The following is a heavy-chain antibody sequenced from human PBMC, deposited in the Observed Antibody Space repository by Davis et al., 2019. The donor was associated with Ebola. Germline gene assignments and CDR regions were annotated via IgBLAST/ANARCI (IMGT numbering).Heavy chain of an antibody. Sequence: AASVKVSCKASGYTFTSYGISWVRQAPGQGLEWMGWISAYNGNTNYAQKLQGRVTMTTDTSTSTAYMELRSLRSDDTAVCYCARGGSGLLLVGFDYWGQGTLVTVSS. CDR3: ARGGSGLLLVGFDY. CDR1: GYTFTSYG. D-gene: IGHD2-2*01. CDR2: ISAYNGNT. V-gene: IGHV1-18*01. J-gene: IGHJ4*02.